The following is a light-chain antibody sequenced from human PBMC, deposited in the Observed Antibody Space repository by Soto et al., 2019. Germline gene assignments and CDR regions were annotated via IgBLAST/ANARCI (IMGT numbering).Light chain of an antibody. Sequence: EIVMTQSPATLSVSPGERATLSCRASQNINNNLAWYQQKPGQGSRLLIYGASSRATGIPARFSGSGSGTGFTLTISSLQSEDFAIYYCQQYNNWPLTFGGGTKVEIK. CDR1: QNINNN. J-gene: IGKJ4*01. CDR3: QQYNNWPLT. CDR2: GAS. V-gene: IGKV3-15*01.